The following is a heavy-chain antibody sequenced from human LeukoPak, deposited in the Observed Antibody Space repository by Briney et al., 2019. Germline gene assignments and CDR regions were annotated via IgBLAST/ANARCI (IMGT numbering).Heavy chain of an antibody. D-gene: IGHD1-26*01. CDR2: IDPSDGGT. CDR3: ARAGGSVGARGFDY. V-gene: IGHV1-46*01. CDR1: GFTFTTYY. J-gene: IGHJ4*02. Sequence: ASVKVSCKASGFTFTTYYMHWVRQAPGQGLEWMGIIDPSDGGTTYAQKFQGRVTMTRDTSTSTVYMELSSLRSEDTAVYYCARAGGSVGARGFDYWGQGTLVTVSS.